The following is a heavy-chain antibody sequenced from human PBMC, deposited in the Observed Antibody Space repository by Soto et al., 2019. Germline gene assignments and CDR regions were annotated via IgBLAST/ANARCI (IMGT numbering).Heavy chain of an antibody. V-gene: IGHV5-10-1*01. D-gene: IGHD1-1*01. CDR3: ATLNSDYPYGMDV. J-gene: IGHJ6*02. CDR1: GYSFTSYW. Sequence: GESLKISCKGSGYSFTSYWISWGRQMPGKGLGWMGRIDSSDSYTNYSPSFQGHVTISADKSISTAYLQWSSLKASDTAMYYCATLNSDYPYGMDVWGQGTTVTVSS. CDR2: IDSSDSYT.